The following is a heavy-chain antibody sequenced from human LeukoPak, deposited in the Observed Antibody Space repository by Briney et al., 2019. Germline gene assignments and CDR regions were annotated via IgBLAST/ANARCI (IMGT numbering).Heavy chain of an antibody. CDR1: GGTFSGYA. CDR3: ARGSGYEDAFDI. Sequence: ASVKVSCKASGGTFSGYAISWVRQAPGQGLEWMGWMNPNSGNTGYAQKFQGRVTMTRNTSISTAYMELSSLRSEDTAVYYCARGSGYEDAFDIWGQGTMVTVSS. J-gene: IGHJ3*02. CDR2: MNPNSGNT. V-gene: IGHV1-8*02. D-gene: IGHD6-25*01.